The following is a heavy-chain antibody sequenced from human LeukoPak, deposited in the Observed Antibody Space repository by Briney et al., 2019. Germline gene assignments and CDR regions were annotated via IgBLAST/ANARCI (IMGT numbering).Heavy chain of an antibody. CDR3: ARVRLFDILTGQTDAFDI. D-gene: IGHD3-9*01. CDR1: GGSITSGSYY. Sequence: PSETLSLTCTVSGGSITSGSYYWSWIRQHPGKGLEWIGYIYYSGTTYYNPSLKSRVSISEDTSKNQFSLNLSSVTAADTAVYYCARVRLFDILTGQTDAFDIWGQGTMVTVSS. CDR2: IYYSGTT. J-gene: IGHJ3*02. V-gene: IGHV4-31*03.